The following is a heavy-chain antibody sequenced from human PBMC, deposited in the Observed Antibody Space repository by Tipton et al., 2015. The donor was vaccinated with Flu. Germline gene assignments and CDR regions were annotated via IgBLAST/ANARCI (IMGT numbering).Heavy chain of an antibody. Sequence: SLRLSCETSGFNFRTYAMGWVRQAPGRGLESVASISASGESKYYSESALGRFSISRDNSKNILYLQMNSLRADDTAVYFCARDEGGTYPDWGQGTLVTVSS. D-gene: IGHD1-14*01. V-gene: IGHV3-23*01. CDR1: GFNFRTYA. CDR3: ARDEGGTYPD. J-gene: IGHJ4*02. CDR2: ISASGESK.